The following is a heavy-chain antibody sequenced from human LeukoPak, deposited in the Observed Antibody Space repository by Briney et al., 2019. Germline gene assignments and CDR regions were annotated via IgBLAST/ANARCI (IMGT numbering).Heavy chain of an antibody. V-gene: IGHV3-21*01. Sequence: GGSLRLSCAAFGFTFSSYSMNWVRQAPGKGLEWVSSISSSSSYIYYADSVKGRFTISRDNAKNSLYLQMNSLRAEDTAVYYCARAPGDRLFDYWGQGTLVTVSS. J-gene: IGHJ4*02. CDR3: ARAPGDRLFDY. CDR2: ISSSSSYI. D-gene: IGHD3-10*01. CDR1: GFTFSSYS.